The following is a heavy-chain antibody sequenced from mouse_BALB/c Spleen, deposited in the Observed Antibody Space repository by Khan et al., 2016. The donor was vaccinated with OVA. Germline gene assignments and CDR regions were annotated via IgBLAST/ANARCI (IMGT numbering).Heavy chain of an antibody. Sequence: EVQLQESGPGLVKPSQSLSLTCTVTGYSITSDYAWNWIRQFPGNKLEWMGFISYSGNTNYNPSLKSRISITRDTSKNPFFLQLNSVTTEDTARYYCARVYGGDFDYWGQGTTLTVSS. D-gene: IGHD1-1*01. CDR1: GYSITSDYA. CDR2: ISYSGNT. J-gene: IGHJ2*01. V-gene: IGHV3-2*02. CDR3: ARVYGGDFDY.